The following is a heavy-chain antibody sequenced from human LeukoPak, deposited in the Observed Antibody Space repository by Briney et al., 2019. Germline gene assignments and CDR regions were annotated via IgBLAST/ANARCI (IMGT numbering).Heavy chain of an antibody. V-gene: IGHV3-66*01. J-gene: IGHJ2*01. CDR2: FYSGGNT. CDR3: ARGPYWFFDL. CDR1: GFTVSSNH. Sequence: GGSLRLSCEASGFTVSSNHMSWVRQAPGKGLEWVSVFYSGGNTYYVDSVKGRFTISRDHSKNTLYLQMNSLRAEDTAVYYCARGPYWFFDLWGRGALVTVSS.